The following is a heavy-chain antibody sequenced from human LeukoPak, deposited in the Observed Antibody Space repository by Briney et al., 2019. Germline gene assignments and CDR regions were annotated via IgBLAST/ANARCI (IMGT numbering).Heavy chain of an antibody. J-gene: IGHJ4*02. Sequence: GKSLTLSCVASRFTFSHFGMPWVRQAPGKGLEWVAVIWSDATNQYYADSVKGRFTISRDNSRHTVFLQMNSLRVEDTAVYFCAKDAQRGFDYSNSLESWGQGTLVTVSS. CDR2: IWSDATNQ. D-gene: IGHD4-11*01. CDR3: AKDAQRGFDYSNSLES. V-gene: IGHV3-33*06. CDR1: RFTFSHFG.